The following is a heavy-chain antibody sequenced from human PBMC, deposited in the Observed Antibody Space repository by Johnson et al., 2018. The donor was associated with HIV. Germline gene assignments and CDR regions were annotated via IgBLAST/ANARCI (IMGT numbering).Heavy chain of an antibody. D-gene: IGHD3-10*01. CDR3: AREGKDAFDI. CDR1: GFTFADYG. J-gene: IGHJ3*02. CDR2: LYSGGST. V-gene: IGHV3-66*01. Sequence: VQLVESGGGLVQPGRSLRLSCAGSGFTFADYGMSWVRQAPGKGLEWVSVLYSGGSTYYADAVKGRFTISRDNSKNTLYLQMNSLRAEDTALYYCAREGKDAFDIWGQGTMVTVSS.